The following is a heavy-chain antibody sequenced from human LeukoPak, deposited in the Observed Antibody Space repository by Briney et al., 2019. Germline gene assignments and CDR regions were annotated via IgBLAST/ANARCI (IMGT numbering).Heavy chain of an antibody. D-gene: IGHD6-13*01. CDR3: ASYSRPYYYYYMDV. CDR2: IYHSGST. V-gene: IGHV4-38-2*02. J-gene: IGHJ6*03. CDR1: GYSISSGYY. Sequence: SETLSLTCTVSGYSISSGYYWGWIRQPPGKGLEWIGSIYHSGSTYYNPSLKSRVTISVDTSKNQFSLKLSSATAADTAVYYCASYSRPYYYYYMDVWGKGTTVTVSS.